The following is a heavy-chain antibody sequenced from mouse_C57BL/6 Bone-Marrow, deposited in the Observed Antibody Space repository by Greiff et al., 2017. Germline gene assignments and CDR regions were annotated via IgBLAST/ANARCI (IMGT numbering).Heavy chain of an antibody. CDR2: IHPNSGST. CDR1: GYTFTSYW. Sequence: VQLQQPGAELVKPGASVKLSCKASGYTFTSYWMHWVKQRPGQGLEWIGMIHPNSGSTNYNEKFKSKATLTVDKSSSTAYMQRSRLTSEDSAVXDGARSGGVYYGSSYVGYWGQGTTLTVSS. V-gene: IGHV1-64*01. D-gene: IGHD1-1*01. J-gene: IGHJ2*01. CDR3: ARSGGVYYGSSYVGY.